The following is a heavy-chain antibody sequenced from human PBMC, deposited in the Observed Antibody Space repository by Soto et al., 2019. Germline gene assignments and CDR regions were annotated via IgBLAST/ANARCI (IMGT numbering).Heavy chain of an antibody. V-gene: IGHV4-34*01. Sequence: QVQLQQWGAGLLKPSETLSLTCAVYGGSFSGYYWSWIRQPPGKGLEWLGEINHSGSTNYNPSLKSRVTISVDTFKNQFSLKLSSVTAADTAVYYCARGIAAAGRGRWFDPWGQGTLVTVSS. D-gene: IGHD6-13*01. CDR3: ARGIAAAGRGRWFDP. CDR1: GGSFSGYY. CDR2: INHSGST. J-gene: IGHJ5*02.